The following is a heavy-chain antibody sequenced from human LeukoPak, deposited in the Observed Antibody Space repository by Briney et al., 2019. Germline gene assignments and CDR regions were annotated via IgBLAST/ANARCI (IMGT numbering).Heavy chain of an antibody. Sequence: ASVKVSCKASGYTFTSYGISWVRQAPGQGLEWMGWINPNSGGTNYAQKFQGRVTMTRDTSISTAYMELSRLRSDDTAVYYCARAVYCSGGSCYSHFDYWGQGTLVTVSS. D-gene: IGHD2-15*01. CDR2: INPNSGGT. V-gene: IGHV1-2*02. CDR1: GYTFTSYG. J-gene: IGHJ4*02. CDR3: ARAVYCSGGSCYSHFDY.